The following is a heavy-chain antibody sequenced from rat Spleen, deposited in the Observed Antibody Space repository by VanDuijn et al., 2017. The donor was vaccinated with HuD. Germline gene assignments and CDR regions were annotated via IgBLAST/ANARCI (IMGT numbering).Heavy chain of an antibody. CDR2: ISYDGGNT. J-gene: IGHJ2*01. CDR3: AKDDGGY. V-gene: IGHV5-20*01. CDR1: GFTFSSFA. Sequence: EVQLVESGGGLVQPGRSMKLSCAASGFTFSSFAMAWVRQAPTKGLEWVASISYDGGNTFYRDSVKGRFTISRDNAKRSLSLQMDSLRSEDTSTYYCAKDDGGYWGQGVMVTVSS. D-gene: IGHD1-11*01.